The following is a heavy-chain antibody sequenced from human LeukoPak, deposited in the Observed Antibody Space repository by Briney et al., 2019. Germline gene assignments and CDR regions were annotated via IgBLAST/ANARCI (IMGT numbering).Heavy chain of an antibody. J-gene: IGHJ4*02. CDR3: AKDVGKWESLHFFDY. D-gene: IGHD1-26*01. V-gene: IGHV3-23*01. CDR2: ISGSGAST. CDR1: GFTLSTNA. Sequence: GGSLRLSCLTSGFTLSTNAMSWVRQAPGKGLEWISGISGSGASTYYADSVKGRFTISRDDSRNTMYLQMNSLRGDNTAVYYCAKDVGKWESLHFFDYWGQGTLVTVSS.